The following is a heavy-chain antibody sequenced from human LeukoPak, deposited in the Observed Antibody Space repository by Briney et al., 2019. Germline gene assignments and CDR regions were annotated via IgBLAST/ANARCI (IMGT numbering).Heavy chain of an antibody. Sequence: GRSLRLSCAASGFTFSSYAMHRVRQAPGKGLEWVAVISYDGSNKYYADSVKGRFTISRDNSKNTLYLQMNSLRAEDTAVYYWTTDKNDGSVTTDYWGQGTLVTVSS. CDR1: GFTFSSYA. CDR2: ISYDGSNK. CDR3: TTDKNDGSVTTDY. J-gene: IGHJ4*02. D-gene: IGHD3-10*01. V-gene: IGHV3-30-3*01.